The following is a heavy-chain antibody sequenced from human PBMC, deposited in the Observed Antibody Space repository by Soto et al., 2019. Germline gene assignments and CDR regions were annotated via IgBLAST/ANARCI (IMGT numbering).Heavy chain of an antibody. V-gene: IGHV4-30-4*08. CDR2: IYHSGST. Sequence: QVQLQESGPGLVKPSQTLSLTCTVSGASIISGGYSWTWIRQFPGKGLEWLGYIYHSGSTQYNPSFTSRVTMSVDTSKTEFSLNMTSVTAADTAMYLCARYKYSSAAWGQGTLVIVSS. D-gene: IGHD6-25*01. J-gene: IGHJ4*02. CDR3: ARYKYSSAA. CDR1: GASIISGGYS.